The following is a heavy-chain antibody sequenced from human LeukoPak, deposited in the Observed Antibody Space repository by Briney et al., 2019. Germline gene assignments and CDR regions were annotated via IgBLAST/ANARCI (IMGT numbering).Heavy chain of an antibody. CDR3: ARALLWFGEPSHIDY. J-gene: IGHJ4*02. D-gene: IGHD3-10*01. CDR1: GYTFTSYG. V-gene: IGHV1-18*01. Sequence: ASVNVSFKASGYTFTSYGISWVRQAPGQGLEWMGWITAYNDNTNYAQKLQGRVTMTTDTSTSTAYMELRSLRSDDTAVYYCARALLWFGEPSHIDYWGQGTLVTASS. CDR2: ITAYNDNT.